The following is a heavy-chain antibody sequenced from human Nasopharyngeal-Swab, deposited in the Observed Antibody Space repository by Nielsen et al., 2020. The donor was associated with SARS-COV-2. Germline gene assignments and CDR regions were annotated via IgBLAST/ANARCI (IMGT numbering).Heavy chain of an antibody. Sequence: SETLSLTCTVSGGSVSSGSYYWSWIRQPPGKGLEWIGYIYYSGSTNYNPSLKNRVTISVDTSKNQFSLKLSSVTAADTAVYYCAREPSMVRGPFDPWGQGTLVTVSS. CDR3: AREPSMVRGPFDP. CDR2: IYYSGST. J-gene: IGHJ5*02. V-gene: IGHV4-61*01. D-gene: IGHD3-10*01. CDR1: GGSVSSGSYY.